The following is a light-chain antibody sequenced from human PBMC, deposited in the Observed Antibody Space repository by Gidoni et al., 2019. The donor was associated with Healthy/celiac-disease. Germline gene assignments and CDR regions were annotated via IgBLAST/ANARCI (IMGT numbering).Light chain of an antibody. Sequence: SSELTQDPAVSVALGQTVRITCQGDSLRSYYASWYQQKTGQSPVLVIYGKNNRPSGIPDRFSGSSAGNTASLTITGAQAEDEADYYCNSLDSSGNHLVFGGGTKLTVL. CDR2: GKN. CDR1: SLRSYY. V-gene: IGLV3-19*01. J-gene: IGLJ2*01. CDR3: NSLDSSGNHLV.